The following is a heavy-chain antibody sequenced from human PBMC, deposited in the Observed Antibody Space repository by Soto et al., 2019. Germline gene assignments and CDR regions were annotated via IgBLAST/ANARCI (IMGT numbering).Heavy chain of an antibody. CDR3: ARDTGYDHDAFDI. CDR1: GYSFITSYH. D-gene: IGHD5-12*01. Sequence: QVQLVKSGAEVKKPGASVKVSCKASGYSFITSYHMHWVRQAPGQGLEWMGIINPTGSMTRYSQKFQGRLTMTRETSTATDYMELSNLTSEDTAVYFCARDTGYDHDAFDIWGQGTRVTVSS. J-gene: IGHJ3*02. V-gene: IGHV1-46*01. CDR2: INPTGSMT.